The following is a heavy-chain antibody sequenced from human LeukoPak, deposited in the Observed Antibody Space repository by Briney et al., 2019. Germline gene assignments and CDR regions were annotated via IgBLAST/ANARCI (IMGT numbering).Heavy chain of an antibody. CDR2: INPNRGDT. Sequence: ASVNVSGKASGYSLTGYHMHWVRQAAGQRRAWMAWINPNRGDTNLAPNFQGRVTVTRDTSISTAYMELSSLKSDDTAVYYCAKGPPGAPGDYWGQGTLVTVSS. CDR1: GYSLTGYH. J-gene: IGHJ4*02. CDR3: AKGPPGAPGDY. V-gene: IGHV1-2*02. D-gene: IGHD1-14*01.